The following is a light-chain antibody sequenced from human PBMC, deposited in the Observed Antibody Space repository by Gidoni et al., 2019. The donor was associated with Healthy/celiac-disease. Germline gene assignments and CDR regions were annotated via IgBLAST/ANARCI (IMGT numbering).Light chain of an antibody. CDR2: DDS. CDR3: QVWDSSSDHRV. Sequence: SYVLTQPPSVSVAPGKTARITWGGNNIGSKSVHWYQQKPGQAPVLVVYDDSDRPSGIPGRFSGSNSGNTATLTISRVEAGDEADYYCQVWDSSSDHRVFGGGTKLTVL. V-gene: IGLV3-21*03. J-gene: IGLJ2*01. CDR1: NIGSKS.